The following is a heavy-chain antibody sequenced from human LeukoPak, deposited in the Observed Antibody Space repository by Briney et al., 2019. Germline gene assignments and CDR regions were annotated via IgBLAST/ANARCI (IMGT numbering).Heavy chain of an antibody. D-gene: IGHD6-13*01. CDR2: IIPILGIA. CDR1: GGTFSSYT. V-gene: IGHV1-69*02. Sequence: SVKVSCKASGGTFSSYTISWVRQAPGQGLEWMGRIIPILGIANYAQKFQGRVTITADKSTSTAYMELSSLRSEDTAVYYCARVGKYSSSWYDPWGQGTLVTVPS. J-gene: IGHJ5*02. CDR3: ARVGKYSSSWYDP.